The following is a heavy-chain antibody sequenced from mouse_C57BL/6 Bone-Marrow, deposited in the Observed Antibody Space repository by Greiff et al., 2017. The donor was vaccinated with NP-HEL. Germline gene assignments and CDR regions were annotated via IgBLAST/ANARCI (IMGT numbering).Heavy chain of an antibody. J-gene: IGHJ2*01. CDR3: ANRDYYGSEDY. D-gene: IGHD1-1*01. CDR1: GYTFTDYS. V-gene: IGHV1-78*01. Sequence: QVQLKESDAELVKPGASVKISCKASGYTFTDYSIHWMKQRPEQGLEWIGYIYPRDGSTKYNEKFKGKATLTADKSSSTAYMQLNSLTSEDSAVYFCANRDYYGSEDYWGQGTTLTVSS. CDR2: IYPRDGST.